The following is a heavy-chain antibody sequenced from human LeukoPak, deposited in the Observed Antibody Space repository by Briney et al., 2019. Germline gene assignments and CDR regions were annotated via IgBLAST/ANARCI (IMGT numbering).Heavy chain of an antibody. D-gene: IGHD2-2*01. Sequence: GGSLRLSCAASGFIFSDYAMYWLRQVPGKGLEWLSFISSNSESIYYADAVKGRFTISRDNAKNSLYLQLSSLRAEDTAVYYCAKDRDTSWRWFDPWGQGTLVTVSS. CDR1: GFIFSDYA. CDR3: AKDRDTSWRWFDP. CDR2: ISSNSESI. J-gene: IGHJ5*02. V-gene: IGHV3-48*01.